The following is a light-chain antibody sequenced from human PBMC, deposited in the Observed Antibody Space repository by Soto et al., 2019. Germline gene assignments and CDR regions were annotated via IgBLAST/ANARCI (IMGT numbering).Light chain of an antibody. CDR2: DNS. J-gene: IGLJ1*01. V-gene: IGLV1-51*01. CDR1: SSNIGNNY. CDR3: GTWDSSLSAGGV. Sequence: QSVLTQPPSVSAAPGQKVTISCSGSSSNIGNNYVSWYQQLPGTAPKLLIYDNSKRPSGIPDRFSGSKSGTSATLGITGLQTGDEADYYCGTWDSSLSAGGVFGTGTKVTVL.